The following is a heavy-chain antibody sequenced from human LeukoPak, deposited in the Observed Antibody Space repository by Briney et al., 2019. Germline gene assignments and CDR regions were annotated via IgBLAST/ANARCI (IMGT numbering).Heavy chain of an antibody. CDR3: TRGRNSAFDY. J-gene: IGHJ4*02. V-gene: IGHV6-1*01. Sequence: SQTLSLTCVISGDSFSSNGVAWNWVRPSPSRGLVWLGRSYYGSKWSTDYALPVKSRITINPDTSKNQFSLQLTSVTPDDTAVYYCTRGRNSAFDYWGQGTLVTVSS. CDR2: SYYGSKWST. D-gene: IGHD1-14*01. CDR1: GDSFSSNGVA.